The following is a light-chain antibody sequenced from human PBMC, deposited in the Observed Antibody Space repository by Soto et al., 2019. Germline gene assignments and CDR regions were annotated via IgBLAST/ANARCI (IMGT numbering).Light chain of an antibody. J-gene: IGKJ1*01. CDR3: QQYGSSPRT. V-gene: IGKV3-20*01. Sequence: EIVLTQSPGTLSLSPGERATLSCRASQSVSSSHLAWYQQKRGQAPRLLFSGASSRATGIPDRFTGSGSETDFTLTISRLDPEDFAVYYCQQYGSSPRTFGQGTKVEIK. CDR2: GAS. CDR1: QSVSSSH.